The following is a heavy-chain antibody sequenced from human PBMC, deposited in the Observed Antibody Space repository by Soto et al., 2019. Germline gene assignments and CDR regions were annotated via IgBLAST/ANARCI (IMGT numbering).Heavy chain of an antibody. J-gene: IGHJ1*01. CDR3: ANVWTTDYYGSAGTCLVS. CDR1: GFRFNNYA. CDR2: NSGSGGRT. D-gene: IGHD3-10*01. Sequence: GGSLRLSCAASGFRFNNYAMSWVRQAPGKGLEWVSGNSGSGGRTYYADSVKGRFTISRDNSKNTLYLQMSGLRAEDAAVYYCANVWTTDYYGSAGTCLVSRGLGTLVTVSS. V-gene: IGHV3-23*01.